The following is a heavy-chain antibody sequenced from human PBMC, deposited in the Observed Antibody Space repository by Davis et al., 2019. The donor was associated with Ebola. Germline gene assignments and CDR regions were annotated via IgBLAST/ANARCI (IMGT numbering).Heavy chain of an antibody. CDR2: IKQDGSEK. D-gene: IGHD3-3*01. CDR3: ARDWRFLEWVAFDY. J-gene: IGHJ4*02. V-gene: IGHV3-7*03. CDR1: GFTFSSYW. Sequence: GESLKISCAASGFTFSSYWMSWVRQAPGKGLEWVANIKQDGSEKYYVDSVKGRFTISRDNAKNSLYLQMNSLRAEDTAVYYCARDWRFLEWVAFDYWGQGTLVTVSS.